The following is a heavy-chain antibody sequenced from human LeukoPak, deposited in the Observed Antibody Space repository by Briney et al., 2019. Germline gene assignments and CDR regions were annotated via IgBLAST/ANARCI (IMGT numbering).Heavy chain of an antibody. J-gene: IGHJ4*02. CDR3: AKLGLGIAVVRDY. V-gene: IGHV3-23*01. D-gene: IGHD6-19*01. CDR1: GFTFSSYA. CDR2: ISGSGST. Sequence: TGGSLRLSCAASGFTFSSYAMSWVRQAPGKGLEWVSAISGSGSTYYADSVKGRFTISRDNSKNTLYLQMNSLRAEDTAVYYCAKLGLGIAVVRDYWGQGTLVTVSS.